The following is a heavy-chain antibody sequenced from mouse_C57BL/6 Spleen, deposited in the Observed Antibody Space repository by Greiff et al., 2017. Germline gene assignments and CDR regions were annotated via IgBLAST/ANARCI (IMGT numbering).Heavy chain of an antibody. CDR1: GFTFSSYA. D-gene: IGHD2-1*01. J-gene: IGHJ4*01. Sequence: EVKLMESGEGLVKPGGSLKLSCAASGFTFSSYAMSWVRQTPEKRLEWVAYISSGGDYIYYADTVKGRFTISRDNARNTLYLQMSSLKSEDTAMYYCTRDTYGNFYAMDYWGQGTSVTVSS. CDR2: ISSGGDYI. CDR3: TRDTYGNFYAMDY. V-gene: IGHV5-9-1*02.